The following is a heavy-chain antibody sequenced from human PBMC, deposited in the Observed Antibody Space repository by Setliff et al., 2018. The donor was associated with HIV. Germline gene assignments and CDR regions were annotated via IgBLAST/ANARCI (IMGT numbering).Heavy chain of an antibody. D-gene: IGHD3-22*01. CDR1: GFTFSSYE. CDR3: AMYDSRVDAFDI. Sequence: LRLSCAASGFTFSSYEMNWVRQAPGKGLEWVSYISSSGSTIYYADSVKGRFTISRDNAKNSLYLQMNSLRAEDTAVYYCAMYDSRVDAFDIWGQGTMVTVSS. V-gene: IGHV3-48*03. J-gene: IGHJ3*02. CDR2: ISSSGSTI.